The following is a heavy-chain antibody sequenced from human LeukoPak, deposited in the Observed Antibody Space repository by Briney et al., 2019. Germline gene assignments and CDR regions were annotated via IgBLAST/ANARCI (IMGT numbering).Heavy chain of an antibody. J-gene: IGHJ4*02. CDR3: AMHTVIASSWSLDY. Sequence: SETLSLTCAVFGGSLSSGHWWTWVRQPPGKGLEWIGEIYHSGSTDYNPSLKSRVTISVDTSKNQLSLKLTSVTAADTAVYYCAMHTVIASSWSLDYWGQGTLVTVSS. CDR2: IYHSGST. CDR1: GGSLSSGHW. D-gene: IGHD6-13*01. V-gene: IGHV4-4*02.